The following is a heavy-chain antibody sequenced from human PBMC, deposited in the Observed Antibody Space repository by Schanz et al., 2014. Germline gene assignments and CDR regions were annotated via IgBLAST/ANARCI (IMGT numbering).Heavy chain of an antibody. J-gene: IGHJ4*02. CDR1: GFTFSGYW. D-gene: IGHD1-26*01. CDR3: AKYGTGKGVSFEY. Sequence: VQLVESGGGFVQPGGSLRLSCAASGFTFSGYWMSWVRQAPGEGLVWVANIKLDGSEKYYVDSVKGRFTISRDNAKNSLYLQMNSLTAEDTAVYYCAKYGTGKGVSFEYWGQGTLVTVSS. V-gene: IGHV3-7*01. CDR2: IKLDGSEK.